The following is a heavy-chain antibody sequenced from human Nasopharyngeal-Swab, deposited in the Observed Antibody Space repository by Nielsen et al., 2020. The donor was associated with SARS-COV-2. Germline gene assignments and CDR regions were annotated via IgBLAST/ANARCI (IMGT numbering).Heavy chain of an antibody. Sequence: VRQMPGKGLEWMGIIYPGDSDTRYSPSFQGQVTISADKSISTAYLQWSSLKASETARYYCARHELPELRGCFDYWGQGTLVTVSS. CDR2: IYPGDSDT. D-gene: IGHD1-26*01. CDR3: ARHELPELRGCFDY. V-gene: IGHV5-51*01. J-gene: IGHJ4*02.